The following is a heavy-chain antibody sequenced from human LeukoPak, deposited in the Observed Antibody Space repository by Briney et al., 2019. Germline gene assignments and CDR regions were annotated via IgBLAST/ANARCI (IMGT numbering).Heavy chain of an antibody. D-gene: IGHD2-21*02. CDR3: ARDKKRVVTPLGPYYFDY. CDR1: GFTFSTYI. CDR2: ISSSSDYI. J-gene: IGHJ4*02. V-gene: IGHV3-21*06. Sequence: PGGSMRLSCAAYGFTFSTYIMNWVRQAPGKGLEWVSSISSSSDYIYYVDSVKGRFTISSDNSNTSLYLQMTILRAQDTAVYYCARDKKRVVTPLGPYYFDYWGQGTLVTVSS.